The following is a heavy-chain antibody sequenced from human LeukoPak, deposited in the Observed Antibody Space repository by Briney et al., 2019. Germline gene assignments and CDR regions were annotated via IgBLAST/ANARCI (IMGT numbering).Heavy chain of an antibody. CDR2: MNPNSGNT. D-gene: IGHD3-9*01. V-gene: IGHV1-8*01. Sequence: GASVKVSCKASGYTFTSYDINWVRQATGQGLEWMGWMNPNSGNTGYAQKFQGRVTMTRNTSISTAYMELSSLRSEDTAVYYCARAGWRYFDWKTYYFDYRGQGTLVTVSS. CDR3: ARAGWRYFDWKTYYFDY. J-gene: IGHJ4*02. CDR1: GYTFTSYD.